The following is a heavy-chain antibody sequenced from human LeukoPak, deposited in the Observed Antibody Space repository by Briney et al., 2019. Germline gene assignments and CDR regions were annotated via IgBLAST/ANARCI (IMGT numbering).Heavy chain of an antibody. CDR1: GFTFSSYS. D-gene: IGHD3-3*01. Sequence: PGGSLRLSCAASGFTFSSYSMNWVRQAPGKGLEWVSYISSSSSTIYYADSVKGRFTISRDNAKNSLYLQMNSLRAEDTAVYYCARGPSTIFGVVILYNWFDPWGQGTVVTVSS. CDR2: ISSSSSTI. CDR3: ARGPSTIFGVVILYNWFDP. V-gene: IGHV3-48*01. J-gene: IGHJ5*02.